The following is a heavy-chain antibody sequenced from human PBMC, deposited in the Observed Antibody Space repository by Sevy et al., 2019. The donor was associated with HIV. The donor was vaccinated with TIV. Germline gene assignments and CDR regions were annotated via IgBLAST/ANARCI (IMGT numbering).Heavy chain of an antibody. CDR1: GFTVSGNY. CDR3: ARDCYYDASGYYYYYYGMDV. D-gene: IGHD3-22*01. J-gene: IGHJ6*02. CDR2: IDSGGST. Sequence: GESLKISCEASGFTVSGNYMAWVRLAPGKGLEWVSLIDSGGSTYYADSVKGRFTISRDNAKNTLYLQMNPLRAEDTAVYFCARDCYYDASGYYYYYYGMDVWGQGTTVTVSS. V-gene: IGHV3-66*01.